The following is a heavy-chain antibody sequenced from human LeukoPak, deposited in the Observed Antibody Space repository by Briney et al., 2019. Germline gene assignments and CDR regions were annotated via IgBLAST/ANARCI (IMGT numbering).Heavy chain of an antibody. V-gene: IGHV3-23*01. CDR1: GFTFSSYA. CDR2: ISGSGGST. J-gene: IGHJ6*03. CDR3: ANGGNDYSNYYYYMDV. Sequence: GGTLRLSCAASGFTFSSYAMSWVRQAPGKGLEWVSAISGSGGSTYYADSVKGRFTISRDNSKNTLYLQMNSLRAEDTAVYYCANGGNDYSNYYYYMDVWGKGTTVTVSS. D-gene: IGHD4-11*01.